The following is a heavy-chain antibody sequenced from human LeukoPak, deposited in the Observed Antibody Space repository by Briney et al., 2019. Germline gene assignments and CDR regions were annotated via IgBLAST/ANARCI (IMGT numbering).Heavy chain of an antibody. J-gene: IGHJ6*02. CDR2: INHSGST. CDR3: ARQKRYSSILYNDYYYGMDV. CDR1: GGSFSGYY. D-gene: IGHD6-13*01. V-gene: IGHV4-34*01. Sequence: KTSETLSLTCAVYGGSFSGYYWSWIRQPPGKGLEWIGEINHSGSTNYNPSLKSRVTISVDTSKNQFSLKLSSVTAADTAVYYCARQKRYSSILYNDYYYGMDVWGQGTTVTVSS.